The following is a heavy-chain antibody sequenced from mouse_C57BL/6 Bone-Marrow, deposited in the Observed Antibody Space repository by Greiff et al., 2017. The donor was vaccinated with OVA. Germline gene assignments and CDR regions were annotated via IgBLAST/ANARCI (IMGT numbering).Heavy chain of an antibody. V-gene: IGHV5-4*01. CDR3: AREEYYGSSYERFAY. CDR2: ISDGGSYT. Sequence: EVNVVESGGGLVKPGGSLKLSCAASGFTFSSYAMSWVRQTPEKRLEWVATISDGGSYTYYPDNVKGRFTISRDNAKNNLYLQMSHLKSEDTAMYYCAREEYYGSSYERFAYWGQGTLVTVSA. D-gene: IGHD1-1*01. CDR1: GFTFSSYA. J-gene: IGHJ3*01.